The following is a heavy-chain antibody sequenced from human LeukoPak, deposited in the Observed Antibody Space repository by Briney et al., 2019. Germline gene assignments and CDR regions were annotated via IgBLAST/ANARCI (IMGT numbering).Heavy chain of an antibody. CDR1: GYTFTGYY. CDR3: ARARWGYCSSTSCYNLFWFDP. V-gene: IGHV1-2*02. Sequence: ASVKVSCKASGYTFTGYYMHWVRQAPGQGLEWMGWINPNSGGTNYAQKFQGRVTMTRDTSISTAYMELSRLRSDDTAVYYCARARWGYCSSTSCYNLFWFDPWGQGTLVTASS. D-gene: IGHD2-2*02. CDR2: INPNSGGT. J-gene: IGHJ5*02.